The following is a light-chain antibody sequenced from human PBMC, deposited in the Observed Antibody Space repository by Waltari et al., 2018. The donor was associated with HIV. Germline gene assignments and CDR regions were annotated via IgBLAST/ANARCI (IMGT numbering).Light chain of an antibody. CDR1: QDISGY. CDR2: AAS. Sequence: AIRMTQSPSSFSASVGDRVTLTCRASQDISGYLAWYQQKPGKAPRLLISAASILQTGVPSRFNGSASGTDFTLTISCLQSEDFATYFCQQYYNYPRTFGQGTEVEI. CDR3: QQYYNYPRT. V-gene: IGKV1-8*01. J-gene: IGKJ1*01.